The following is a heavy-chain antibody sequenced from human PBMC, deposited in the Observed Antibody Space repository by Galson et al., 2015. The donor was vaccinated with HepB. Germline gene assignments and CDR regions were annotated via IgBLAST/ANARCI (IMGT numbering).Heavy chain of an antibody. J-gene: IGHJ4*02. V-gene: IGHV4-39*01. CDR3: ASPAGGYSFDY. D-gene: IGHD5-12*01. CDR1: GGSIRSSSYY. Sequence: LTCTVSGGSIRSSSYYWGWIRQPPGKGLEWIGSIYYSGSTYYNPSLKSRVTISVDTSKNQFSLKLSSVTAADTAVYYCASPAGGYSFDYWGQGTLVTVSS. CDR2: IYYSGST.